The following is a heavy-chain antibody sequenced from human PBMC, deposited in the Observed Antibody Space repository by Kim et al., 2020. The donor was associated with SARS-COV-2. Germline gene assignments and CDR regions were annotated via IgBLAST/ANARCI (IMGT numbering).Heavy chain of an antibody. J-gene: IGHJ5*02. CDR1: GGSISSGGYY. D-gene: IGHD1-1*01. Sequence: SETLSLTCTVSGGSISSGGYYWSWIRQHPGKGLEWIGYIYYSGSTYYNPSLKSRVTISVDTSKNQFSLKLSSVTAADTAVYYCARVIKLEPFVWFDPWGQGTLVTVSS. CDR2: IYYSGST. V-gene: IGHV4-31*03. CDR3: ARVIKLEPFVWFDP.